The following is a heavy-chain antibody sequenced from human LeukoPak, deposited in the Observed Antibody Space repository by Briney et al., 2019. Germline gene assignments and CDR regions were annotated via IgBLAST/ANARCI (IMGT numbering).Heavy chain of an antibody. V-gene: IGHV3-53*01. CDR3: ARGVRLYYFDY. CDR2: IYSGGST. D-gene: IGHD3-10*01. J-gene: IGHJ4*02. Sequence: GGSLRLSCAASGFTVSSNYMSWVRQAPGKGLEWVSVIYSGGSTYYADSVKGRFTISRDNSKNTLYLQMNSLRAEDTAVYYCARGVRLYYFDYWGQGTLVTVSS. CDR1: GFTVSSNY.